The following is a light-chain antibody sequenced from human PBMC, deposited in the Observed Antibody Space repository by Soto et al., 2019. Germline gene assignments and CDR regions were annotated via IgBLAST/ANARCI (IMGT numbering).Light chain of an antibody. CDR3: QQYYTHPLT. Sequence: IVMTQSTDALSVSLGEGATINCESSQSVLYSSNNKGYLAWDQQKLGXPPDXXXSWASAREYGGPERFSGSGSVTLFTPSISSRQAEDVAVYYGQQYYTHPLTFGGGTKVDIK. V-gene: IGKV4-1*01. J-gene: IGKJ4*01. CDR1: QSVLYSSNNKGY. CDR2: WAS.